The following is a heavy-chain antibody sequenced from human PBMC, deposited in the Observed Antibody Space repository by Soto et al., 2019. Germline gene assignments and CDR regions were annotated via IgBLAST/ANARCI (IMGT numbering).Heavy chain of an antibody. J-gene: IGHJ5*02. D-gene: IGHD2-2*01. V-gene: IGHV4-30-4*02. CDR1: GGSISSGDYY. CDR3: ARAQNVVVPAAIPWFDP. Sequence: SDTLSLTCTVSGGSISSGDYYWSWIRQPPGKGLEWIGYIYYSGSTYYNPSLKSRVTISVDTSKNQFSLKLSSVTAADTAVYYCARAQNVVVPAAIPWFDPWGQGTLVTVSS. CDR2: IYYSGST.